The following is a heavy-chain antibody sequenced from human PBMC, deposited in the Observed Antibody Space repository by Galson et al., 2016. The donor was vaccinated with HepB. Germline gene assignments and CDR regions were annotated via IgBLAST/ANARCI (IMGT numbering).Heavy chain of an antibody. V-gene: IGHV1-3*01. Sequence: SVKVSCKASGYSFTSYAMHWVRQAPGQRLEWMGWINAGNGNTKYSQKFQGRVTITRDTSASTAYMELSSLRSEDTAVYYCARAKGAMAAEWLYWGQGTLVTVSS. J-gene: IGHJ4*02. CDR1: GYSFTSYA. CDR2: INAGNGNT. CDR3: ARAKGAMAAEWLY. D-gene: IGHD2-2*01.